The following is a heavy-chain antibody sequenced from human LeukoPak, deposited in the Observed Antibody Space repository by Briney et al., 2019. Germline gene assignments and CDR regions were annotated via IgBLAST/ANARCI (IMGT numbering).Heavy chain of an antibody. D-gene: IGHD5-24*01. CDR2: IYPCDSET. CDR3: ARQDGYNLPDY. CDR1: GYSLTSYW. J-gene: IGHJ4*02. Sequence: GEALKISCKGSGYSLTSYWIGWVRQMPGKGLEWKEIIYPCDSETRYSPSFQGQVTHSADKSLSTAYLQWSSLKAPDPAMYYWARQDGYNLPDYWGKGTLVTVSS. V-gene: IGHV5-51*01.